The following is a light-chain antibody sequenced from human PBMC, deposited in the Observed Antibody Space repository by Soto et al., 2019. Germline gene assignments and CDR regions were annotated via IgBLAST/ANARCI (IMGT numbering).Light chain of an antibody. CDR2: EVS. Sequence: QSALTQPASVSGSPGQSITISCTGTSSDVGGYNYGSWYQQHPGKAPKLMIYEVSNRPSGVSNRFSGSKSGNTASLTISGLQAEDEVDYYCSSYTSSSTPFYVFGPGTKLTAL. V-gene: IGLV2-14*01. CDR3: SSYTSSSTPFYV. J-gene: IGLJ1*01. CDR1: SSDVGGYNY.